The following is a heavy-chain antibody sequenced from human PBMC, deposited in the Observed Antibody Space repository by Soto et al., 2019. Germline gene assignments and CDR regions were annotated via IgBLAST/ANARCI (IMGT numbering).Heavy chain of an antibody. D-gene: IGHD1-26*01. J-gene: IGHJ4*02. CDR3: ATQRSEWDLSFDF. CDR2: INPNSGDT. V-gene: IGHV1-2*04. CDR1: GYTFTTYA. Sequence: GASVKVSCKASGYTFTTYAISWVRQAPGQGLEWMGWINPNSGDTDYAQKFQGWVTMTRDTSISTAYMELSRLSPDDTAVYYCATQRSEWDLSFDFWGQGTLVTVSS.